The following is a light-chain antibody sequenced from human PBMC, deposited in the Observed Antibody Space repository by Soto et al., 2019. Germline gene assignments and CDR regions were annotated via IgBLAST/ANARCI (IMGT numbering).Light chain of an antibody. J-gene: IGKJ1*01. V-gene: IGKV3-11*01. CDR1: QSVSSS. Sequence: EFVLTQSPGTLSLSPGERATLSCRGVQSVSSSLAWYQQKPGQAPRLLIYDASTRATGIPAMFSGSGSGTDFTLPISSLEPEDFAVYYCQQCYNWPQWTFGQGTQVDIK. CDR2: DAS. CDR3: QQCYNWPQWT.